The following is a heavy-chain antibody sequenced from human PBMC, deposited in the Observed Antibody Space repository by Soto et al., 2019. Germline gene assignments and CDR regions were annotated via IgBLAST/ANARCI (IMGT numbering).Heavy chain of an antibody. D-gene: IGHD6-19*01. V-gene: IGHV3-53*01. J-gene: IGHJ6*02. CDR3: ARGGSGYLYYYGMDV. CDR2: IYSGGST. Sequence: EVQLVESGGGLIQPGGSLRLSCAASGFTVSSNYMSWVRQAPGKGLEWVSVIYSGGSTYYADSVKGRFTISGDNSKNTLYLQMNSLRAEDTAVYYCARGGSGYLYYYGMDVWGQGTTVTVSS. CDR1: GFTVSSNY.